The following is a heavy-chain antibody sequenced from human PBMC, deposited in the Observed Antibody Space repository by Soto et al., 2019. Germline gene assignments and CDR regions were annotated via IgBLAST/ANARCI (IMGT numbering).Heavy chain of an antibody. CDR1: GSTFSSYA. Sequence: QVQQVQSGAEVKKPGSSVKVCCKASGSTFSSYAISWVRQAPGQGLEWMGGIIPIFGTANYAQKFQGRVTITADGSTSTAYMELSSLRSEDTAVYYCARDGMATLEYNWFDPWGQGTLVTVSS. CDR3: ARDGMATLEYNWFDP. J-gene: IGHJ5*02. CDR2: IIPIFGTA. D-gene: IGHD5-12*01. V-gene: IGHV1-69*12.